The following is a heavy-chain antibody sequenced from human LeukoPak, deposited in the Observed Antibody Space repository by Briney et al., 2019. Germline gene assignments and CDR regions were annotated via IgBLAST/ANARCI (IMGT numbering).Heavy chain of an antibody. V-gene: IGHV4-34*01. J-gene: IGHJ4*02. D-gene: IGHD6-6*01. CDR1: GGSFSGYY. Sequence: SETLSLTCAVYGGSFSGYYWSWIRQPPGKGLEWIGEINHSGSTNYNPSLKSRVTISVDTSKNQFSLKLSSVTAADTAVYYCATNNSPEYSNFDYWGQGTLVTVSS. CDR3: ATNNSPEYSNFDY. CDR2: INHSGST.